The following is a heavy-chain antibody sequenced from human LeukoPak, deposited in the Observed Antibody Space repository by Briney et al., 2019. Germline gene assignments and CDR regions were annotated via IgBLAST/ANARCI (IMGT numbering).Heavy chain of an antibody. J-gene: IGHJ4*02. CDR1: GYAFTSYG. D-gene: IGHD6-19*01. Sequence: SVKVSCKASGYAFTSYGISWVRQAPGQGLEWMGGIIPIFGTANYAQKFQGRVTITADESTSTAYMELSSLRSEDTAVYYCALDSGWFDYWGQGTLVTVSS. V-gene: IGHV1-69*13. CDR2: IIPIFGTA. CDR3: ALDSGWFDY.